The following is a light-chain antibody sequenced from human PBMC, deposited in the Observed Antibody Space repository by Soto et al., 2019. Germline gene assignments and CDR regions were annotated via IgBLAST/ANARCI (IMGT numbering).Light chain of an antibody. V-gene: IGKV3-20*01. CDR1: QSVSSSY. CDR2: GAS. J-gene: IGKJ4*01. Sequence: EIVLTQSPGTLSLSPGERATLSCRASQSVSSSYLAWYQQKPGQAPRLLIYGASSRATGIPDRFSGSGSGTDFTLTISRLEPEDFAVYYCQKCKIAPFTFGGGTKVEMK. CDR3: QKCKIAPFT.